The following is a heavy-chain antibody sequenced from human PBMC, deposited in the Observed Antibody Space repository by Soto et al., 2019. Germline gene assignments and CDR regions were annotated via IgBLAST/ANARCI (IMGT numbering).Heavy chain of an antibody. J-gene: IGHJ6*02. Sequence: SVKVSCKASGYTFTDSYIHWVRQAPGQRLAWMGWINPHSGDTHFAENFQGTITVTRDTSNSAAYLEMTGLRPDDTAVYYCARGRTMNYYGMDVWRQGTTVTVSS. CDR3: ARGRTMNYYGMDV. V-gene: IGHV1-2*02. CDR2: INPHSGDT. CDR1: GYTFTDSY. D-gene: IGHD1-1*01.